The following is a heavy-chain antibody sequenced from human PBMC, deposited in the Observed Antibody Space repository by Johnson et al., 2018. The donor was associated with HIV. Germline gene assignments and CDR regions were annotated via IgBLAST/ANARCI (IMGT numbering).Heavy chain of an antibody. V-gene: IGHV3-66*01. Sequence: MQLVESGGALVQPGGSLRLSCAGSGFNVSDNYMSWVRQAPGKGLEWVSVIYSGGSTFNAHSVKGRFTISRDNSENTVYLQMNSLRAEDTAVYYCATISVIPSRVNDAFDIWGQGTMVTVSS. CDR3: ATISVIPSRVNDAFDI. J-gene: IGHJ3*02. CDR2: IYSGGST. D-gene: IGHD3-3*02. CDR1: GFNVSDNY.